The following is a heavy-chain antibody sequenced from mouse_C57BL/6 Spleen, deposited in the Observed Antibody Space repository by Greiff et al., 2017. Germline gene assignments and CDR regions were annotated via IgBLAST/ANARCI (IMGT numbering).Heavy chain of an antibody. V-gene: IGHV1-50*01. J-gene: IGHJ3*01. Sequence: QVHVKQSGAELVKPGASVKLSCKASGYTFTSYWMQWVKQRPGQGLEWIGEIDPSDSYTNYNQKFKGKATLTVDTSSSPAYMQLSSLTSEDSAVYYCAYRARSWFAYWGQGTLVTVSA. CDR2: IDPSDSYT. CDR3: AYRARSWFAY. D-gene: IGHD3-3*01. CDR1: GYTFTSYW.